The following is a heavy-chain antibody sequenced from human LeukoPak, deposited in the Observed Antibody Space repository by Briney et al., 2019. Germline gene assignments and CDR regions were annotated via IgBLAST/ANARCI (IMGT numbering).Heavy chain of an antibody. J-gene: IGHJ4*02. CDR1: GGSITSYY. V-gene: IGHV4-59*13. D-gene: IGHD3-22*01. CDR3: AREHYYDSHGFPRNHYFGY. CDR2: VYYTVTT. Sequence: PSETLSLTCTVSGGSITSYYWSWIREPPGRGLEWIGHVYYTVTTNYNPSLNSRVTMSLDASKNQFSLKLSSVTTADTATYFCAREHYYDSHGFPRNHYFGYWGRGALVPVS.